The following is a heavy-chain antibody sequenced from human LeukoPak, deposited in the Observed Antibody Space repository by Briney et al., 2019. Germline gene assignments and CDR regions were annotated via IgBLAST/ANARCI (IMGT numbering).Heavy chain of an antibody. J-gene: IGHJ3*02. D-gene: IGHD6-19*01. V-gene: IGHV5-51*01. CDR2: IYPGDSDT. CDR1: GYSFTNYW. Sequence: GESLKISCKGSGYSFTNYWIGWVRQMSGKGLEWMGIIYPGDSDTRYSPSFQGQVTISADKPIITAYLQWSSLKASDTAMYYCARTGYSSGWYGSFDIWGQGTPVTVSS. CDR3: ARTGYSSGWYGSFDI.